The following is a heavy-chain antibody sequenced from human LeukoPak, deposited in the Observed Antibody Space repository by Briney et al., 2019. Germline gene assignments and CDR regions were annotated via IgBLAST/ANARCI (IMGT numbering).Heavy chain of an antibody. J-gene: IGHJ4*02. CDR1: GDSMTSSNHY. D-gene: IGHD3-16*01. V-gene: IGHV4-39*07. CDR2: INHSGST. Sequence: PSETLSLTCTVSGDSMTSSNHYWSWIRQPPGKGLEWIGEINHSGSTNYNPSLKSRVTISVDTSKNQFSLKLSSVTAADTAVYYCARGDYVWGSSHNFDYWGQGTLVTVSS. CDR3: ARGDYVWGSSHNFDY.